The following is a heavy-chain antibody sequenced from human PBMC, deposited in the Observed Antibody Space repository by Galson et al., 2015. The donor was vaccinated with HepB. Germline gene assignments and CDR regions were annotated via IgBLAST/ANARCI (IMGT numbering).Heavy chain of an antibody. CDR2: ISAYNGNT. CDR3: ARDSDRGGAFDI. J-gene: IGHJ3*02. D-gene: IGHD3-16*01. Sequence: SVKVSCKASGYTFTSYGISWVRQAPGQGLEWMGWISAYNGNTNYAQKLQGRVTMTTDTSTSTAYMELRSLRSDDTDVYYCARDSDRGGAFDIWGQGTMVTVSS. CDR1: GYTFTSYG. V-gene: IGHV1-18*01.